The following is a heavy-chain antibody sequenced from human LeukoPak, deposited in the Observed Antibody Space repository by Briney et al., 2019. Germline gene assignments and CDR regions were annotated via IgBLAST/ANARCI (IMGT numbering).Heavy chain of an antibody. CDR2: IWYDGSNK. D-gene: IGHD4-23*01. V-gene: IGHV3-33*01. CDR1: GFTFSSYG. J-gene: IGHJ4*02. Sequence: GGSLRLSCAASGFTFSSYGMHWVRRAPGKGLEWVAVIWYDGSNKYYADSVKGRFTISRDNSKNTLYLQMNSLRAEDTAVYYCARDPLRHGGNSGVDYWGQGTLVTVSS. CDR3: ARDPLRHGGNSGVDY.